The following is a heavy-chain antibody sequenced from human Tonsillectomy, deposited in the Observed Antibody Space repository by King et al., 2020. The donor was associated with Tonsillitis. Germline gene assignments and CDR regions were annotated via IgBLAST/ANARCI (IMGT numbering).Heavy chain of an antibody. D-gene: IGHD2-15*01. CDR3: GGYEGGVFDP. CDR2: IYNSENT. J-gene: IGHJ5*02. CDR1: GGSISGGTYY. Sequence: QLQESGPGLVKPSQTLSLTCTVSGGSISGGTYYWSWIRQHPGKGLEWIGYIYNSENTYYNPSLKSRLTISLDTSKNQFSLKLGSVTAADTAVYYCGGYEGGVFDPWGQGTLVTVSS. V-gene: IGHV4-31*03.